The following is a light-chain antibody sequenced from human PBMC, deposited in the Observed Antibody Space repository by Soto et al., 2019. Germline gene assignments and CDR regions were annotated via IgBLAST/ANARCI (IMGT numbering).Light chain of an antibody. Sequence: QSALTQPPSASGSPGQSVTISCTGTSSDVGGYNYVSWYQQNPGKAPKLMIYEVSKRPSGVPDRFSGSKSGNTASLTVSGPQAEDRGDYYCSSYAGSNNWVFGGGTKLTAL. V-gene: IGLV2-8*01. CDR3: SSYAGSNNWV. CDR1: SSDVGGYNY. J-gene: IGLJ2*01. CDR2: EVS.